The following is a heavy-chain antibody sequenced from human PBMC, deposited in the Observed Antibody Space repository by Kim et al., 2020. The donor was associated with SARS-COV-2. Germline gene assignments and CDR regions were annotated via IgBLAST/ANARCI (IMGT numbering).Heavy chain of an antibody. CDR3: AKSGGRYCSGGSCYFDY. CDR2: VSDDGSTK. D-gene: IGHD2-15*01. J-gene: IGHJ4*03. Sequence: GESLKISCSASGFTFNNYGMHWVRQAPGKGLEWVAVVSDDGSTKYYADSVKGRFTVSRDNSKNTLYLQMNSLRAEDTAVYYCAKSGGRYCSGGSCYFDYW. V-gene: IGHV3-30*18. CDR1: GFTFNNYG.